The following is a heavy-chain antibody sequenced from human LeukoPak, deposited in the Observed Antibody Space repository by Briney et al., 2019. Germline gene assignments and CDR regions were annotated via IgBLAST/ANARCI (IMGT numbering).Heavy chain of an antibody. Sequence: QPGRSLRPSCAASGFTFSSYGMHWVRQAPGKGLEWVAVISYDGSNKYYADSVKGRFTISRDNSKNTLYLQMNSLRAEDTAVYYCAKAHIDAEHFDYWGQGTLVTVSS. V-gene: IGHV3-30*18. CDR2: ISYDGSNK. J-gene: IGHJ4*02. CDR1: GFTFSSYG. CDR3: AKAHIDAEHFDY. D-gene: IGHD2-21*01.